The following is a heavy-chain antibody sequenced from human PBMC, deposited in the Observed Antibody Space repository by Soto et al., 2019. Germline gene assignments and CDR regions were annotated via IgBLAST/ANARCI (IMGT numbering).Heavy chain of an antibody. CDR3: ARAGYSSCWYYYGMDF. V-gene: IGHV3-53*01. CDR1: GVTVSSNY. CDR2: IYSGGST. J-gene: IGHJ6*02. Sequence: EVPRVESGGGLIQPGGCLRLSCAASGVTVSSNYMSWVRQAPGKGLEWGSVIYSGGSTYYADSVKGRFTISRDNSKNTLYLQMNGLRAEDTAVYYCARAGYSSCWYYYGMDFWGQATTVTVS. D-gene: IGHD6-13*01.